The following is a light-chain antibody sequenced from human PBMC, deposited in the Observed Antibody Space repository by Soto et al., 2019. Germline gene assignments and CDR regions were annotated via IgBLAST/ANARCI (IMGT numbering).Light chain of an antibody. Sequence: DIVMTQSPLSLPVTPGEPASISCSSSQSLLHSNGYNYLDWYLQKPGQSPQLLIYLGSNRASGVPDRFSGSGSGTDFTLKISRVEAEDVGVYYCMQALPTPPKLTFGGGTKVEIK. CDR2: LGS. J-gene: IGKJ4*01. CDR1: QSLLHSNGYNY. V-gene: IGKV2-28*01. CDR3: MQALPTPPKLT.